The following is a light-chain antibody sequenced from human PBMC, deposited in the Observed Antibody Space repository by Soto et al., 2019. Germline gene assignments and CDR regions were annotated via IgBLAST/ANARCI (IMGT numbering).Light chain of an antibody. J-gene: IGKJ1*01. CDR1: QSLTRN. Sequence: EILRTRSAGTMSLSPGERVTRSWRACQSLTRNLAWYQHKPGQSPRLLIYGASARATGIPARFSGGGSGAEYTLTISSLQSEDFAVYYCQQYDKWPRTFGQGTKVDI. CDR2: GAS. V-gene: IGKV3-15*01. CDR3: QQYDKWPRT.